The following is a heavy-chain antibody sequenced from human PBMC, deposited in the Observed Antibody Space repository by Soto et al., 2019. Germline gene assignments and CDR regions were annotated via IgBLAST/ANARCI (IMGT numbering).Heavy chain of an antibody. Sequence: QVQLVQSGAEVKKPGSSVKVYCKASGGTFSSYTISWVRQAPGQGLEWMGRIIPILGIANYAQKFQGRVTITADKSTSTAYMELSSLRSEDTAVYYCARGGVGYCSSTSCYGYWGQGTLVTVSS. V-gene: IGHV1-69*02. CDR3: ARGGVGYCSSTSCYGY. D-gene: IGHD2-2*03. CDR1: GGTFSSYT. CDR2: IIPILGIA. J-gene: IGHJ4*02.